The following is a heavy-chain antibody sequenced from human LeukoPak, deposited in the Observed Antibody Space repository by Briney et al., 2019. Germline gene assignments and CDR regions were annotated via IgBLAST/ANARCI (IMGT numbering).Heavy chain of an antibody. J-gene: IGHJ4*02. D-gene: IGHD3-16*02. Sequence: ASVKVSCKASGGTFSSYAISWVRQAPGQGLEWMGGIIPIFGTANYAQKFQGRVTITADESTSTAYMELSSLRSEDTAVYYCARSLSVDRIYYFDYWGQGTLVTVSS. CDR1: GGTFSSYA. CDR2: IIPIFGTA. CDR3: ARSLSVDRIYYFDY. V-gene: IGHV1-69*01.